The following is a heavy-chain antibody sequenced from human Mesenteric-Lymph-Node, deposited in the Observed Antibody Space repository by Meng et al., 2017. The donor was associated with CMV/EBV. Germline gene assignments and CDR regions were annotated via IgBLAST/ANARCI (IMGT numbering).Heavy chain of an antibody. Sequence: GESLKISCAASGITFRNYWMHWVRHTAGKGLVWVSRISPDGGGTNYADSVKGRFTISRDDAKNMLYLRMNSLRAEDTAEYYCGRDGGTWNFDIWGKGTMVTVSS. CDR2: ISPDGGGT. CDR1: GITFRNYW. CDR3: GRDGGTWNFDI. J-gene: IGHJ3*02. D-gene: IGHD1-1*01. V-gene: IGHV3-74*01.